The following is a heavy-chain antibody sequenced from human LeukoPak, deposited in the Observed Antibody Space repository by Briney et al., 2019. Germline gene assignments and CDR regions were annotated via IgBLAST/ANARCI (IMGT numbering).Heavy chain of an antibody. CDR1: GGTFSSYA. J-gene: IGHJ3*02. V-gene: IGHV3-15*01. CDR3: TTGYCSGGSCYPDAFDI. CDR2: IKSKTDGGTT. Sequence: SCKASGGTFSSYAISWVRQAPGKGLEWVGRIKSKTDGGTTDYAAPVKGRFTISRDDSKNTLYLQMNSLKTEDTAVYYCTTGYCSGGSCYPDAFDIWGQGTMVTVSS. D-gene: IGHD2-15*01.